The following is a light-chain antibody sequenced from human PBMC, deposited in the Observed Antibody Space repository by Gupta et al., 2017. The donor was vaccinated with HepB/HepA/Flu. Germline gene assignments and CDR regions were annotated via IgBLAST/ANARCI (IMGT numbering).Light chain of an antibody. CDR3: QQSYSWPRT. J-gene: IGKJ2*01. CDR2: DAS. Sequence: IVLTXSPATLXLSPGERATLSCRASQSVSSYLAWYQQKPGQAPRLLIYDASNRATAIPARFSGSASGTDFTLTISSLEPEDFAVYYCQQSYSWPRTFGQGTKLEIK. CDR1: QSVSSY. V-gene: IGKV3-11*01.